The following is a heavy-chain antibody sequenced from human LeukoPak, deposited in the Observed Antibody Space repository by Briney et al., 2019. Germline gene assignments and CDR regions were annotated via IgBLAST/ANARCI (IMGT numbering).Heavy chain of an antibody. J-gene: IGHJ4*02. V-gene: IGHV4-34*01. CDR2: INHSGST. CDR1: GGSFSDYY. Sequence: SETLSLTCAVYGGSFSDYYWSWIRQPPGKGLEWIGEINHSGSTNYNPSLKSRVTISMDTSKNQFSLKLNSVTAADTAVYYCARAGFGLAPHRGTPFDYWGQGTLVTVSS. D-gene: IGHD3-10*01. CDR3: ARAGFGLAPHRGTPFDY.